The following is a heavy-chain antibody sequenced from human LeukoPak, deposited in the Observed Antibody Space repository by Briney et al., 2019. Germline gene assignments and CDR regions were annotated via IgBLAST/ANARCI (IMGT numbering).Heavy chain of an antibody. V-gene: IGHV3-74*01. CDR1: GFTFTTFW. J-gene: IGHJ4*02. CDR3: VRDWGYESGRHFQKYFDT. CDR2: ISHDGSSA. D-gene: IGHD3-3*01. Sequence: GGSLRLSCATSGFTFTTFWMHWVRPAPGKGLVWVARISHDGSSAKYVDSVKGRFTISRDNAKNTVYLQMNSLRAEDTAVYYCVRDWGYESGRHFQKYFDTWGQGTLVTVSS.